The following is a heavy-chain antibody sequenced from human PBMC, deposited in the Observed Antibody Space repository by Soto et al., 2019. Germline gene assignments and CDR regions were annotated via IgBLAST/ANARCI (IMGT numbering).Heavy chain of an antibody. CDR3: GRGGYRISSACPGPFQH. J-gene: IGHJ1*01. Sequence: QVQLVQSEGGVVQPGRSLRLSCAASGFTFSSYGMHWVRQAPGKGLEWVAVIWYDGSKKYYADSVKGRFTISRDNSKKTLYLQMDSLRAEDTAVYYCGRGGYRISSACPGPFQHWGQGTRVTVSS. D-gene: IGHD2-2*01. CDR1: GFTFSSYG. CDR2: IWYDGSKK. V-gene: IGHV3-33*01.